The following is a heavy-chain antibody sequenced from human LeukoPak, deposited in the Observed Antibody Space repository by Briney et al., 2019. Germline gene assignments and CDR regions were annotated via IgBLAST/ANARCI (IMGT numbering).Heavy chain of an antibody. D-gene: IGHD3-22*01. CDR2: IYHSGST. J-gene: IGHJ4*02. CDR3: ARVYYYDSSGYYDY. CDR1: GGSISSGGYS. Sequence: SETLSLTCAVSGGSISSGGYSWSWIRQPPGKGLEWIGYIYHSGSTYYNPSLKSRVTISVDRSKNQFSLKLSSVTAADTAVYYCARVYYYDSSGYYDYWGQGTLVTVSS. V-gene: IGHV4-30-2*01.